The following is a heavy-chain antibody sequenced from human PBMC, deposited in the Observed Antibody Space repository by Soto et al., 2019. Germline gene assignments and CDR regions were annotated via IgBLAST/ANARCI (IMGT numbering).Heavy chain of an antibody. CDR1: GYSFTSYW. D-gene: IGHD6-13*01. V-gene: IGHV5-10-1*01. Sequence: GESLKISCKGSGYSFTSYWISWVRQMPGKGLEWMGRIDPSDSYTNYSPSFQGHVTISADKSISTAYLQWSSLKASDTAMYYCARHTYSSSWYGMDVWGQGATVTVSS. J-gene: IGHJ6*02. CDR2: IDPSDSYT. CDR3: ARHTYSSSWYGMDV.